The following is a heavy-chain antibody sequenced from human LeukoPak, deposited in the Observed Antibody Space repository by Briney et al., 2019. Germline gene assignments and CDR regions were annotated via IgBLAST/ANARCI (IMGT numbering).Heavy chain of an antibody. V-gene: IGHV3-9*01. J-gene: IGHJ5*02. CDR1: GFTFDDYA. Sequence: GGSLRLSCAASGFTFDDYAMHWVRQAPGKGLEWVSGISWNSGSIGYADSVKGRFTISRDNAKNSLYLQMTSLRAEDTALYYCAKDIDFDPWGQGTLVTVSS. CDR2: ISWNSGSI. CDR3: AKDIDFDP.